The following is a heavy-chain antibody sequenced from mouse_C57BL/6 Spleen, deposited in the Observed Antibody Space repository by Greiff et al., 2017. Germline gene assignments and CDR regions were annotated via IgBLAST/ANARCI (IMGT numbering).Heavy chain of an antibody. J-gene: IGHJ2*01. D-gene: IGHD1-1*01. CDR1: GYTFTSYG. CDR3: ARSLITTVVAPYYFDY. V-gene: IGHV1-81*01. Sequence: VKLLESGAELARPGASVKLSCKASGYTFTSYGISWVKQRTGQGLEWIGEIYPRSGNTYYNEKFKGKATLTADKSSSTAYMELRSLTSEDSAVYFCARSLITTVVAPYYFDYWGQGTTLTVSS. CDR2: IYPRSGNT.